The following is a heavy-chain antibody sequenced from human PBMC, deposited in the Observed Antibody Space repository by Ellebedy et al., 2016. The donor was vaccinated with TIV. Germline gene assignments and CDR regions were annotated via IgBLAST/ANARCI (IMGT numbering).Heavy chain of an antibody. D-gene: IGHD3-10*01. Sequence: MPSETLSLTCTVSGGSISSGAYYWSSIRQPPGKGLEWIGYIYYSGSTYYNPSLKSRVTISVNTSKNQFSLTLSAVTAADTAVSYCARDVDGSWSSTTDYFDYWGQGTLVTVSS. CDR1: GGSISSGAYY. J-gene: IGHJ4*02. CDR3: ARDVDGSWSSTTDYFDY. CDR2: IYYSGST. V-gene: IGHV4-30-4*01.